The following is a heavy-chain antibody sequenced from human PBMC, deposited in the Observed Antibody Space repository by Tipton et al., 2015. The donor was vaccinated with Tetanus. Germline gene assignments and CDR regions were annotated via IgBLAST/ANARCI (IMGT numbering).Heavy chain of an antibody. CDR2: IYHSGTT. CDR1: GGSIRSSNW. Sequence: TLSLTCAVSGGSIRSSNWWSWVRQTPGKGLEWIGEIYHSGTTNYNPSLKSRVTMSVDNSKNQFSLKLNSVTAADTAVYYCARDKLHSTGGYYSDSWGQGILVTVSS. V-gene: IGHV4-4*02. J-gene: IGHJ4*02. D-gene: IGHD2-8*02. CDR3: ARDKLHSTGGYYSDS.